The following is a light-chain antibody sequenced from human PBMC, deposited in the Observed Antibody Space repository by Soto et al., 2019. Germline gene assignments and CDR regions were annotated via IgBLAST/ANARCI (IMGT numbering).Light chain of an antibody. CDR3: QQYGSSPWT. V-gene: IGKV3-20*01. J-gene: IGKJ1*01. Sequence: EIVLTQSPGTLSLSPGERATLSFRSSHSVSSGHLAWYQQKPGQAPRLLIYGVSSRATGIPDRFSGSGSGTDFALTISRLEPEDFAVYYCQQYGSSPWTFGQGTKVDI. CDR2: GVS. CDR1: HSVSSGH.